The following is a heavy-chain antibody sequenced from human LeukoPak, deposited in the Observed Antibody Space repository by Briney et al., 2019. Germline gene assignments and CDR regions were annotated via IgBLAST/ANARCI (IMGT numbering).Heavy chain of an antibody. J-gene: IGHJ4*02. CDR3: VRVSTGWYFDF. V-gene: IGHV1-2*01. CDR1: GYTFTDFTDYY. Sequence: ASVKVSCKASGYTFTDFTDYYIHWVRQAPGQGLEWMGWINPNSGVTYYAQKFNGRVTITRDPSISTAYMELSSLTSDDTVFYFCVRVSTGWYFDFWGQGTLVTVSS. CDR2: INPNSGVT. D-gene: IGHD6-19*01.